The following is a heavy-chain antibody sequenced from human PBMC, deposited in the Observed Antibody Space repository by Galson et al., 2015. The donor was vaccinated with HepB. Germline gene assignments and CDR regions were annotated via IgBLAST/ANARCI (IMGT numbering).Heavy chain of an antibody. Sequence: SLRLSCAASGFTFDDYGMSWVRQAPGKGLEWVSGINWNGGSTGYADSVKGRFTISRDNAKNSLYLQMNSLRAEDTALYYCARDYDSSGYYAFDIWGQGTMVTVSS. D-gene: IGHD3-22*01. J-gene: IGHJ3*02. CDR2: INWNGGST. V-gene: IGHV3-20*04. CDR1: GFTFDDYG. CDR3: ARDYDSSGYYAFDI.